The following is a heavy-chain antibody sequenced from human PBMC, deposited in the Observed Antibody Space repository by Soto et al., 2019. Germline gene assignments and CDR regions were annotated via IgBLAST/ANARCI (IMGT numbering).Heavy chain of an antibody. Sequence: SETLSLTFAVSGASFSPNYWAWIRQPPGKGLEWIGYIYYGGTTTYNPSLRSRVAISLETSKSQFSLRLSSVTAADTAVYYCARVWGGAFDFWGQGTMVTVSS. CDR3: ARVWGGAFDF. D-gene: IGHD3-10*01. V-gene: IGHV4-59*13. J-gene: IGHJ3*01. CDR2: IYYGGTT. CDR1: GASFSPNY.